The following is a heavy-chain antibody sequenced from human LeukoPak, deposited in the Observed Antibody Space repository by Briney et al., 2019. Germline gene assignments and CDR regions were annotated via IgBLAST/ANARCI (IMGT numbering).Heavy chain of an antibody. CDR3: AREVDTAMVYYYYYGMDV. J-gene: IGHJ6*02. CDR2: ISSSSSYI. V-gene: IGHV3-21*01. Sequence: KAGGSLRLSCAASGFTFSSYSMNWVRQAPGKGLEWVSSISSSSSYIYYADSVKGRFTISRDNAKNSLYLQMNSLRAEDTAVYYCAREVDTAMVYYYYYGMDVWGQGTTVTVSS. D-gene: IGHD5-18*01. CDR1: GFTFSSYS.